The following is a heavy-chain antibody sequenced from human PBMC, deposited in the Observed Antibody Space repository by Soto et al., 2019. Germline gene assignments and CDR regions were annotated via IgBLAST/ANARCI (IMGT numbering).Heavy chain of an antibody. V-gene: IGHV5-51*03. Sequence: EVQLVQSGAEVKKPGESLKISCKGSGYNFDKYWIGWVRQMPGKGLEWMGIIHPGDSTIRYSPSFQGRVTISADMSISTASLQWSSLKASDTAMYYCARRGGFGVLYGTDVWGQGTTVTVSS. CDR3: ARRGGFGVLYGTDV. CDR2: IHPGDSTI. CDR1: GYNFDKYW. D-gene: IGHD3-10*01. J-gene: IGHJ6*02.